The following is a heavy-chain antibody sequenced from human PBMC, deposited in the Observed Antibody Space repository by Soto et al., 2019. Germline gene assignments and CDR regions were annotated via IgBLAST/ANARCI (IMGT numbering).Heavy chain of an antibody. Sequence: PGGSLRLSCAASGFTVSSNYMSWVRQAPGKGLEWVSVIYSGGSTYYADSVKGRFTISRDNSKNTLYLQMNSLRAEDTAVYYFARVNLYYDYVWGTSYYFDYWGQGTLVTVSS. J-gene: IGHJ4*02. V-gene: IGHV3-66*01. CDR1: GFTVSSNY. CDR2: IYSGGST. CDR3: ARVNLYYDYVWGTSYYFDY. D-gene: IGHD3-16*01.